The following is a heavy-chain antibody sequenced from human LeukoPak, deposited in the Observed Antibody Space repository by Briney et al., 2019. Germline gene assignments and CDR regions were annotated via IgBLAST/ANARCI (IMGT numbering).Heavy chain of an antibody. Sequence: GGSLRLSCAASGFTFSYYGFHWVRQAPGKGLEWVGRIKTKSEGGTTDYAAPAKGRFTISRDDSKNALFLQMDSLKSDDTAMYYCTTEFKELGSFFYFYYMDVWGTGTTVTISS. CDR3: TTEFKELGSFFYFYYMDV. CDR2: IKTKSEGGTT. CDR1: GFTFSYYG. V-gene: IGHV3-15*01. D-gene: IGHD3-10*01. J-gene: IGHJ6*03.